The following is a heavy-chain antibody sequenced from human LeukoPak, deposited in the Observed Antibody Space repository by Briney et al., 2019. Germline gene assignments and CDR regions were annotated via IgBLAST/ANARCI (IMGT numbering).Heavy chain of an antibody. J-gene: IGHJ4*02. Sequence: ASVKVSCKASGYTFIEYHLHWVRQAPGQGLEWMGWINPSNGVTNFAQTFRGRVALTRDTSIDTVYMDLTSLKFDDTAVYYCARDRVGEAAPGVLDFWGQGTLVSVSS. D-gene: IGHD2-8*01. V-gene: IGHV1-2*02. CDR3: ARDRVGEAAPGVLDF. CDR1: GYTFIEYH. CDR2: INPSNGVT.